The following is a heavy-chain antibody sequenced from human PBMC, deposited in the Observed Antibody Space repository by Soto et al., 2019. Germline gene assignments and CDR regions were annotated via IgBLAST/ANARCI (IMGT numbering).Heavy chain of an antibody. V-gene: IGHV2-5*02. CDR3: AHRTVETGTTDF. CDR2: IYWDDDK. CDR1: GFSLSTYGEG. D-gene: IGHD1-1*01. J-gene: IGHJ4*02. Sequence: QITLKESGPTLVNPTQTLTLTCTFSGFSLSTYGEGVGWIRQPPGKALEWLALIYWDDDKRFSPSLKNRLTITRDTSKNEVVLTMTDVDPVDTATYYCAHRTVETGTTDFWGQGTLVTVSS.